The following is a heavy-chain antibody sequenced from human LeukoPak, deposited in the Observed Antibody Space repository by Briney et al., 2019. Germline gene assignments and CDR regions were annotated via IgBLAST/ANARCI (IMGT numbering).Heavy chain of an antibody. CDR3: AREIVGGFNPGAY. Sequence: GSLRLSCAASGFTFSSYAMSWVRQPPGKGLEWIGEIHRSGSTNYNPSLQSRVTISIDRPKNQIALELSSVTAADTAVYYCAREIVGGFNPGAYWGQGTLVTVSS. J-gene: IGHJ4*02. CDR2: IHRSGST. CDR1: GFTFSSYAM. D-gene: IGHD1-14*01. V-gene: IGHV4-4*02.